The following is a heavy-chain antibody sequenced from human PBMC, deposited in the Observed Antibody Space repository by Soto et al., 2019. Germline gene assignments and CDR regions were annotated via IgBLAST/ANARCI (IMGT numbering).Heavy chain of an antibody. CDR1: GGSIGSGGHS. CDR3: ARNLLGNIDN. D-gene: IGHD1-26*01. Sequence: QLQLQESGSRLVKPSQTLSLICDVSGGSIGSGGHSWSWIRQPPGKGLEWIGYIYHSGSTYYHPSLKSRVTISIDRSKNQFSLKLNSVIAADTAVYYCARNLLGNIDNWGQGTLVTVSS. V-gene: IGHV4-30-2*01. J-gene: IGHJ4*02. CDR2: IYHSGST.